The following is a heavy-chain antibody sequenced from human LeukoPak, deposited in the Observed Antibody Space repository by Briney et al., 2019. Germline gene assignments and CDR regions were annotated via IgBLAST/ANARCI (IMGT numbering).Heavy chain of an antibody. CDR1: GFIFRNYG. V-gene: IGHV3-23*01. D-gene: IGHD5-18*01. CDR2: VSPNGEAA. J-gene: IGHJ4*02. CDR3: AKDLGWIQFGY. Sequence: GGSLRLSCAASGFIFRNYGMNWVRQPPGKGLEWVSGVSPNGEAAYYADSVKGRFTISRDNSKNTVYLQVRSLRAEDTAVYYCAKDLGWIQFGYWGQGALVTVSS.